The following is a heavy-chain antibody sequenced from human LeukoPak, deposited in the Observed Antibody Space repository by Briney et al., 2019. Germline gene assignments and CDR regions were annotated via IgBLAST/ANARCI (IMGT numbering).Heavy chain of an antibody. CDR3: ARAGRITMIVVVITHAFDI. V-gene: IGHV3-7*04. D-gene: IGHD3-22*01. Sequence: GGSLRLSCAASGFTFSSYWMSWVRQAPGKGLEWAANIKQDGSEKYYVDSVKGRFTISRDNAKNSLYLQMNSLRVEDTAVYYCARAGRITMIVVVITHAFDIWGQGTMVTVSS. CDR2: IKQDGSEK. J-gene: IGHJ3*02. CDR1: GFTFSSYW.